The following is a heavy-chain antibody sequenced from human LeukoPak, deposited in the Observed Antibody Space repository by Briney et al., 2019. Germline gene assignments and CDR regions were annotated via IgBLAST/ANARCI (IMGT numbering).Heavy chain of an antibody. D-gene: IGHD5-18*01. J-gene: IGHJ4*02. V-gene: IGHV3-23*01. CDR1: GFTFISYA. Sequence: GGSLRLSCVASGFTFISYAMTWVRQAPGKGLEWDSSITSGGASTYSADSVKGRFTISRDNSKNTLYLQMNSLTVEDTAVYYCAKGRQLWSYFDYWGQGTLVTVSS. CDR3: AKGRQLWSYFDY. CDR2: ITSGGAST.